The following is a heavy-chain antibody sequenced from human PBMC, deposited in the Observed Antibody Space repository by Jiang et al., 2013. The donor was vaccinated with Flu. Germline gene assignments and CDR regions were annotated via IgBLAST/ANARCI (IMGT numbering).Heavy chain of an antibody. D-gene: IGHD3-22*01. CDR3: AHTYYYDTSGKTFDY. CDR2: IIWDDDK. V-gene: IGHV2-5*02. Sequence: LEWLALIIWDDDKRYSPSLKSRLTITKDPSKNQVVLTMTNMDPVDTATYYCAHTYYYDTSGKTFDYWGQGTLVTVSS. J-gene: IGHJ4*02.